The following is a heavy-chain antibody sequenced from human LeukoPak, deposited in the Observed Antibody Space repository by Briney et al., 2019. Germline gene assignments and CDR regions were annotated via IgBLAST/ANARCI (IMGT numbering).Heavy chain of an antibody. J-gene: IGHJ4*02. CDR3: ARSFSEKFYFES. CDR1: GGSFSGYY. Sequence: SETLSLTCAVYGGSFSGYYWSWIRQPPGKGLEWIGEINHSGSTNYNPSLKSRVTISVDTSKNQVSLYLTSVTAADTAMYFCARSFSEKFYFESWGQGTLVTVSS. D-gene: IGHD1-26*01. V-gene: IGHV4-34*01. CDR2: INHSGST.